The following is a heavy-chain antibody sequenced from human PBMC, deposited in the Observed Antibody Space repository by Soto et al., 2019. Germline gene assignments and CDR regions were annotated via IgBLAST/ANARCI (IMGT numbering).Heavy chain of an antibody. CDR3: ARAGVDILGYFDY. V-gene: IGHV4-30-4*01. CDR2: IYYSGST. CDR1: GGSISSGDYY. D-gene: IGHD5-12*01. J-gene: IGHJ4*02. Sequence: PSETLSLTCTVSGGSISSGDYYWSWIRQPPGKGLEWIGYIYYSGSTYYNPSLKSRVTISVDTSKNQFSLKLGSVTAADTAVYYCARAGVDILGYFDYWGQGTLVTVSS.